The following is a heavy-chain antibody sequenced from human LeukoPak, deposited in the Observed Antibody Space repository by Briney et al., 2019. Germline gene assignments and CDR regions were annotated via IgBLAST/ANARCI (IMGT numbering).Heavy chain of an antibody. V-gene: IGHV3-7*01. D-gene: IGHD2-15*01. CDR2: IKKDGSEK. J-gene: IGHJ4*02. CDR3: ARVYCSGGSCFEYFDY. Sequence: GGSLRLSCAASGFTFSSYWMSWVRQAPGKGLEWVANIKKDGSEKYYVDSVKGRFTISRDNAKKSLYLQMNSLRAEDTAVYYCARVYCSGGSCFEYFDYWGQGTLVTVSS. CDR1: GFTFSSYW.